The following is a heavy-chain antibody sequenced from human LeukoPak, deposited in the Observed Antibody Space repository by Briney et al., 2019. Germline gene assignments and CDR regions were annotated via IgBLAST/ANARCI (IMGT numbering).Heavy chain of an antibody. D-gene: IGHD1-26*01. CDR2: INPNSGGT. Sequence: GASVKVSCKASGYTFTGYYMHWVRQAPGQGFEWMGWINPNSGGTNYAQKFQGWVTMTRDTSISTAYMELSRLRSDDTAVYYCAREDSGSYVAFDIWGQGTMVTVSS. CDR3: AREDSGSYVAFDI. V-gene: IGHV1-2*04. CDR1: GYTFTGYY. J-gene: IGHJ3*02.